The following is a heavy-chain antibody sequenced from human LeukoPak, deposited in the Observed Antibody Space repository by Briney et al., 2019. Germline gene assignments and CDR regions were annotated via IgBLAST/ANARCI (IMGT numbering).Heavy chain of an antibody. V-gene: IGHV4-61*02. J-gene: IGHJ5*02. Sequence: SQTLSLTCTVSGDSISSGDYYWSWIRQPAGKGLEWIGRISSSGSTNYNPSLKSRVTISVDTSKNQFSLKLSSVTAADTAVYYCARLTGYSSESWFDPWGQGTLVTVSS. CDR3: ARLTGYSSESWFDP. CDR2: ISSSGST. D-gene: IGHD3-9*01. CDR1: GDSISSGDYY.